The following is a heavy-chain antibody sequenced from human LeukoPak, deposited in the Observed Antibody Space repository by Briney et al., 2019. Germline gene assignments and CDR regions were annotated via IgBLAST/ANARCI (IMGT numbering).Heavy chain of an antibody. CDR3: AKDGAALHAFDI. D-gene: IGHD6-13*01. V-gene: IGHV3-23*01. Sequence: GGSLRLSCAASGVTFSSYAMSWVRQAPGKGLEWVSAISGSGGSTYYADSVKSRFTISRDNSKNTLYLQMNSLRAEDTAVYYCAKDGAALHAFDIWGQGTMVTVSS. J-gene: IGHJ3*02. CDR2: ISGSGGST. CDR1: GVTFSSYA.